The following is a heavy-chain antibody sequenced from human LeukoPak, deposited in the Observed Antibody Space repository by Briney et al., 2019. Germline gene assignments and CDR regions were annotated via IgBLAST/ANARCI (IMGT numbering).Heavy chain of an antibody. CDR3: ARGVTGGWYGDFQH. D-gene: IGHD6-19*01. Sequence: PSETLSLTCTVSGGSINTYFWSWIRQPPGKGLEWIGYIYYSGSTNYNPPLKSRVTISVGTSKNQFSLKLSSVTAADTAVYYCARGVTGGWYGDFQHWGQGTLVTVSS. J-gene: IGHJ1*01. V-gene: IGHV4-59*01. CDR2: IYYSGST. CDR1: GGSINTYF.